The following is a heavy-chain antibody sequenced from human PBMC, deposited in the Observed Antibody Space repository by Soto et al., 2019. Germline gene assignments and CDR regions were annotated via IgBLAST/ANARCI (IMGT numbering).Heavy chain of an antibody. CDR1: GYTFTSYD. CDR2: MNPNSGNT. V-gene: IGHV1-8*01. Sequence: ASVKVSCKASGYTFTSYDINWVRQATGQGLEWMGWMNPNSGNTGYAQKFQGRVTMTRNTSISTTYMELRSLRSEDTAVYYCARVSRYYYMDVWGKGTTVTVSS. J-gene: IGHJ6*03. CDR3: ARVSRYYYMDV.